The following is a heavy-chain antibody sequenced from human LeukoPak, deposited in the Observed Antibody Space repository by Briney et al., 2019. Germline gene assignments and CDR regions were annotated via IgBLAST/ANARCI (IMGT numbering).Heavy chain of an antibody. V-gene: IGHV4-34*01. CDR2: INHSGST. J-gene: IGHJ6*02. D-gene: IGHD2-2*01. CDR3: AREAPVVPANV. CDR1: GGSFSGYY. Sequence: SETLSLTCAVYGGSFSGYYWSWIRQPPGKGLEWIGEINHSGSTNHNPSLKSRVTISVDTSKNQFSLKLSSVTAADTAVYYCAREAPVVPANVWGQGTTVTVSS.